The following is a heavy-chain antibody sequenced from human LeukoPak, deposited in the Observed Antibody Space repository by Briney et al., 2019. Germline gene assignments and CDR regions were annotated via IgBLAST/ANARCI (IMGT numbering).Heavy chain of an antibody. CDR2: IYSGGST. D-gene: IGHD5-18*01. Sequence: SGGSLRLSCAASGFTVSSNYMSWVRQAPGKGVEWVSVIYSGGSTYYADSVKGRFTISRDNSKNTLYLQMNSLRAEDTAVYYCAREGQPHDAFDIWGQGTMVTVSS. J-gene: IGHJ3*02. CDR1: GFTVSSNY. CDR3: AREGQPHDAFDI. V-gene: IGHV3-53*01.